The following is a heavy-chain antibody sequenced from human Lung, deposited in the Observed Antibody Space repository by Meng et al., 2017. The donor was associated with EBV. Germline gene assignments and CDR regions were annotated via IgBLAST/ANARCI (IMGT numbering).Heavy chain of an antibody. CDR1: GGSISSGGYY. CDR2: IYYSGST. CDR3: ARSSKWHEMWY. D-gene: IGHD6-13*01. J-gene: IGHJ4*02. Sequence: QGQLQESGPELVKHSQTLSLTCTVSGGSISSGGYYWSWIRQHPGKGLEWIGYIYYSGSTYYNPSLKSRVTISVDTSKNQLSLKVNSVTAADTAVYYCARSSKWHEMWYWGQGTLVTVAS. V-gene: IGHV4-31*03.